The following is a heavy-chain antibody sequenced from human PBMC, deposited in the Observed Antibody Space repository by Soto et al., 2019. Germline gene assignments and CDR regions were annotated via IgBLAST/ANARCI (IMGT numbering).Heavy chain of an antibody. CDR1: GYTFTGYY. D-gene: IGHD3-3*01. V-gene: IGHV1-2*04. Sequence: ASVKVSCKASGYTFTGYYMHWVRQAPGQGLEWMGWINPNSGGTNYAQKFQGWVTMTRDTSMSTAYMELSRLRSDDTAVYYCARTYDDFWSGYFPHPFDYWGQGTLVTVSS. CDR3: ARTYDDFWSGYFPHPFDY. CDR2: INPNSGGT. J-gene: IGHJ4*02.